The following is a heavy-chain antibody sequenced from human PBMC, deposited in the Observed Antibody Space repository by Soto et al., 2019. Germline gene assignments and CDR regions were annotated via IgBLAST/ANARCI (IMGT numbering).Heavy chain of an antibody. Sequence: GGSLRLSCAASGFTFSSYAMHWVRQAPGKGLEWVAVISYDGSNKYYADSVKGRFTISRDNSKNTLYLQMNSLRAEDTAVYYCARDRRLVDTAMVRGYYYGMDVWGKGTTVTVSS. CDR3: ARDRRLVDTAMVRGYYYGMDV. CDR1: GFTFSSYA. D-gene: IGHD5-18*01. V-gene: IGHV3-30-3*01. J-gene: IGHJ6*04. CDR2: ISYDGSNK.